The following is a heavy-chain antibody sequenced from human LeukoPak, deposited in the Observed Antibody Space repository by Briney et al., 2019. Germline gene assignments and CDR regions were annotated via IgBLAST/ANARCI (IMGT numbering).Heavy chain of an antibody. CDR2: FDPEDGET. Sequence: VSVTVSCKVSGYTLTELSMHWVRQAPGKGLEWMGGFDPEDGETIYAQKFQGRVTMTRNTSITTAYMELSSLRSEDTAVYYCARHSGGSGWPRWGQGTLVTVSS. CDR1: GYTLTELS. CDR3: ARHSGGSGWPR. V-gene: IGHV1-24*01. J-gene: IGHJ4*02. D-gene: IGHD6-19*01.